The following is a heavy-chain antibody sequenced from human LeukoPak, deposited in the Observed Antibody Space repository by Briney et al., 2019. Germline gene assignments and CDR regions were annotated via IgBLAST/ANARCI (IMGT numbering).Heavy chain of an antibody. CDR2: INHSGST. D-gene: IGHD2-21*02. Sequence: SETLSLTCAVYGGSFSGYYWSWIRQPPGKGLEWIGEINHSGSTNYNPSLKRRVTISLDTSKKQFSLKLSSVTAADTAVYYCARGGYCGGDCYFYYWGQGTLVTVSS. CDR1: GGSFSGYY. V-gene: IGHV4-34*01. CDR3: ARGGYCGGDCYFYY. J-gene: IGHJ4*02.